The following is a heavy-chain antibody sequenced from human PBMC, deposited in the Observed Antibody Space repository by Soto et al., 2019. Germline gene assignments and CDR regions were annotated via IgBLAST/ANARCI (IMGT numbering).Heavy chain of an antibody. V-gene: IGHV3-21*01. CDR2: ISSSSSYI. CDR3: ARDQAVAGTAGDY. Sequence: VSLRLSCAASGFTFSSYSMNWVRQAPGKGLEWVSSISSSSSYIYYADSVKGRFTISRDNAKNSLYLQMNSLRAEDTAVYYCARDQAVAGTAGDYWGQGTLVTVSS. J-gene: IGHJ4*02. CDR1: GFTFSSYS. D-gene: IGHD6-19*01.